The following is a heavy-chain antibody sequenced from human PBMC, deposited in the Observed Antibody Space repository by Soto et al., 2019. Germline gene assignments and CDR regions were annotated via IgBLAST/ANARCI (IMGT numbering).Heavy chain of an antibody. D-gene: IGHD6-19*01. CDR2: ISYDGSNK. Sequence: QVQLVESGGGVVQPGRSLRLSCAASGFTFSSYGMHWVRQAPGKGLEWVAVISYDGSNKYYADSVKGRFTISRDNSKNTLYLQMNSLRAEDTAVYYCAKYKFAVAGPFDYWGQGTLVSVSS. CDR3: AKYKFAVAGPFDY. J-gene: IGHJ4*02. V-gene: IGHV3-30*18. CDR1: GFTFSSYG.